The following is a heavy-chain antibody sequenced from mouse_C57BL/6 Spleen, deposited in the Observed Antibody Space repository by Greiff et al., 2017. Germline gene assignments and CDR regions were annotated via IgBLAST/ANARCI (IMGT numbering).Heavy chain of an antibody. V-gene: IGHV14-4*01. J-gene: IGHJ4*01. CDR3: TTTYYDGMDY. Sequence: EVQLQQSGAELVRPGASVKLSCTASGFNIQDDYMHWVKQRPEQGLEWIGWIDPENGDTEYASKFQGKATITADTSSNTAYLQLSSLTSEDTAVYYCTTTYYDGMDYWGQGTSVTVSS. CDR1: GFNIQDDY. CDR2: IDPENGDT. D-gene: IGHD2-10*01.